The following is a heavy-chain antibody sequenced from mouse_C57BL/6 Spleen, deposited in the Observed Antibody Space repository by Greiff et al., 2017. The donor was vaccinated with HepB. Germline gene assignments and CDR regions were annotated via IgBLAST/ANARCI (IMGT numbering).Heavy chain of an antibody. D-gene: IGHD2-5*01. Sequence: EVQLQESGGDLVKPGGSLKLSCAASGFTFSSYGMSWVRQTPDKRLEWVATISSGGSYTYYPDSVKGRFTISRDNAKNTLYLQMSSLKSEDTAMYYCARQDYSKSWYFDVWGTGTTVTVSS. CDR2: ISSGGSYT. J-gene: IGHJ1*03. V-gene: IGHV5-6*01. CDR1: GFTFSSYG. CDR3: ARQDYSKSWYFDV.